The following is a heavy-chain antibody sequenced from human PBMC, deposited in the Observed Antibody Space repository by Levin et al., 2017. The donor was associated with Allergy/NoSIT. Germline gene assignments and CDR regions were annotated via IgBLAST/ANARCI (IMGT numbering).Heavy chain of an antibody. V-gene: IGHV3-30*18. CDR1: GFTFSNYG. CDR3: AKDRQYQLLYNVEAGGNWGCFGY. D-gene: IGHD2-2*02. Sequence: GESLKISCAASGFTFSNYGMHWVRQAPGKGLEWVAVISYDGSNKYYADSVKGRFTISRDNSKNTLYLQMNSLRAEDTAVYYCAKDRQYQLLYNVEAGGNWGCFGYWGQGALVTVSS. J-gene: IGHJ4*02. CDR2: ISYDGSNK.